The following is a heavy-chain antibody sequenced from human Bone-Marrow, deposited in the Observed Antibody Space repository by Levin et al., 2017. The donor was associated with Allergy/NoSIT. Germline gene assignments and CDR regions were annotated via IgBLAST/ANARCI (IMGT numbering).Heavy chain of an antibody. J-gene: IGHJ4*02. V-gene: IGHV5-51*01. CDR1: GYTFISQW. Sequence: HGESLKISCKTSGYTFISQWIVWVRQVPGKGLEWMGNIYPSDSDIRYSPSFEGRVTISADKSTATSSLQWISLKASDSAMYFCARGFGNSPVIDFWGQGTLITVSS. D-gene: IGHD3-16*01. CDR3: ARGFGNSPVIDF. CDR2: IYPSDSDI.